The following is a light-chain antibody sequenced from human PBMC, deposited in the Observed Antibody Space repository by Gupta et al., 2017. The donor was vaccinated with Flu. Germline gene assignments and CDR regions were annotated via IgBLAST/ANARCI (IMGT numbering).Light chain of an antibody. V-gene: IGLV3-1*01. Sequence: SSELPQPPPVSVSPGQTASITCSGDKLGDKYAYWYQQKPGQPPLLVIYQDTKRPAGMPERFSGSNSGNTATLTISGTKVVEEADYYCQAVDSSTEMVFGGGTKLTVL. CDR3: QAVDSSTEMV. CDR2: QDT. J-gene: IGLJ2*01. CDR1: KLGDKY.